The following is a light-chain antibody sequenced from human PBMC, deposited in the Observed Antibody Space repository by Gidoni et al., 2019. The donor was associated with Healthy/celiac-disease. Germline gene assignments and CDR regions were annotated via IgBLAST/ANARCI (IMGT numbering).Light chain of an antibody. CDR3: SSYAGSNNVV. CDR1: SSDVGGYNY. CDR2: EVS. J-gene: IGLJ2*01. V-gene: IGLV2-8*01. Sequence: QSALTQPPSASESPGQSVTISCTGTSSDVGGYNYVSWYQQHPGKAPKLMIYEVSKRPSGVPDRFSGSKSGNTASLTVSGLQAEDEADYYCSSYAGSNNVVFGGGTTLTVL.